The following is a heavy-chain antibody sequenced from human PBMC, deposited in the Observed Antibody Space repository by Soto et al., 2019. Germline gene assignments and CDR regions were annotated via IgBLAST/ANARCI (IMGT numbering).Heavy chain of an antibody. D-gene: IGHD3-16*01. J-gene: IGHJ4*02. V-gene: IGHV4-4*02. Sequence: QVQLQESGPGLVKPSGTLSLTCVVSSGSISSSNWWSWVRQPPGKGLEWIGEIYHSGSTNYNPSLKSRVTISVDKSKNQFSLNLSSVTAADTAVYHCARAGTLSSEKGSYDDYRGQGTLVTVSS. CDR1: SGSISSSNW. CDR2: IYHSGST. CDR3: ARAGTLSSEKGSYDDY.